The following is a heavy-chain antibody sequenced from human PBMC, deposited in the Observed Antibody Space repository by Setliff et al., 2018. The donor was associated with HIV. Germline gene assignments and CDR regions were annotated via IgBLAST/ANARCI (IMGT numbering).Heavy chain of an antibody. Sequence: NPSETLSLTCTVSGDSISSSSYYWGWIRQPPGKGLEWIGSFYYSGSSYYNPSLKSRVTISADTSKKRFSLKLSSVTAADTAVYYCARGSSWAMVRGVITAFDIWGQGTMVTVSS. V-gene: IGHV4-39*07. D-gene: IGHD3-10*01. CDR2: FYYSGSS. CDR3: ARGSSWAMVRGVITAFDI. J-gene: IGHJ3*02. CDR1: GDSISSSSYY.